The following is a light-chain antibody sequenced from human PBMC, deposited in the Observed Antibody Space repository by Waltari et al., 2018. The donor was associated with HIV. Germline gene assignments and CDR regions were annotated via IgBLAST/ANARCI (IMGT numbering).Light chain of an antibody. J-gene: IGLJ1*01. Sequence: PGQSITIPCTGTNSAVGGYNHVSWYQQHPGKAPKLMIYEVSNRPSGVSNRFSGSKSANTASLTISGLQAEDEADYYCSSYTSINTRVFGTGTKVTVL. CDR3: SSYTSINTRV. V-gene: IGLV2-14*01. CDR2: EVS. CDR1: NSAVGGYNH.